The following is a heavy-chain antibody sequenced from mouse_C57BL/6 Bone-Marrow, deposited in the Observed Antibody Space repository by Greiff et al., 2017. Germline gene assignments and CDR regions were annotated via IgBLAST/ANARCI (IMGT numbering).Heavy chain of an antibody. CDR3: ARGDYGSPYWYFDV. CDR2: INPNNGGT. V-gene: IGHV1-18*01. CDR1: GYTFTDYN. Sequence: SGPELVKPGASVKIPCKASGYTFTDYNMDWVKQSHGKSLEWIGDINPNNGGTIYNQKFKGKATLTVDKSSSTAYMELRSLTSEDTAVYYCARGDYGSPYWYFDVWGTGTTVTVSS. J-gene: IGHJ1*03. D-gene: IGHD1-1*01.